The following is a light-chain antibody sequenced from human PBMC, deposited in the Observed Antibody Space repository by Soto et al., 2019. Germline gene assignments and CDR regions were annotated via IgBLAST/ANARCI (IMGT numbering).Light chain of an antibody. CDR3: QQANSLPVT. J-gene: IGKJ3*01. CDR1: QGISNW. CDR2: AAS. V-gene: IGKV1-12*01. Sequence: DIQMTQSPSSVSASVGDRVTITCRASQGISNWLAWYQQKPGKAPSLLIHAASSLQSGVPSRFSGSGYGTDFALTISSLQPEDFATYFCQQANSLPVTFGPGTKVDIK.